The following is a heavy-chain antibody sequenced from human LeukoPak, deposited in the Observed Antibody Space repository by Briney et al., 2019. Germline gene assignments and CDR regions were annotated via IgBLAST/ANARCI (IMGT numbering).Heavy chain of an antibody. J-gene: IGHJ3*02. CDR1: GGSISSYY. CDR3: ARDGDSSGYYYGAFDI. D-gene: IGHD3-22*01. Sequence: SETLSLTCTVSGGSISSYYWSWIRQPAGKGLEWIGRIYTSGSTNYNPSLKSRVTMSVDTSKNQFSLKLSSVTAADTAVYYCARDGDSSGYYYGAFDIWGQGTMVTVSS. CDR2: IYTSGST. V-gene: IGHV4-4*07.